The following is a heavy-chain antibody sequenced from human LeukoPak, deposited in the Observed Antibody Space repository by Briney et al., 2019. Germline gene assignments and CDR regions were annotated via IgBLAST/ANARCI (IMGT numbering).Heavy chain of an antibody. D-gene: IGHD6-13*01. J-gene: IGHJ4*02. Sequence: SETLSLTCTVSGGSISSSSYYWGWIRQPPGKGLEWIGSIYYSGSTYYNPSLKSRVTISVDTSKNQFSLKLSSVTAADTAVYYCARGRIAAAGKGRYYFDYWGQGTLVTVSS. CDR2: IYYSGST. CDR1: GGSISSSSYY. V-gene: IGHV4-39*07. CDR3: ARGRIAAAGKGRYYFDY.